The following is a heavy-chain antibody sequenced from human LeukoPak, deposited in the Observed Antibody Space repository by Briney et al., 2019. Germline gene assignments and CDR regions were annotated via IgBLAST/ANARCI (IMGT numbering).Heavy chain of an antibody. CDR2: IIPIFGTA. CDR3: ARDRFPAPYCGGDCYNWFDP. V-gene: IGHV1-69*13. Sequence: RASVKVSCKASGGTFSSYAISWVRQAPGQGLEWMGGIIPIFGTANYAQKFQGRVTITADESTSTAYMELSSLRSEDTAVYYCARDRFPAPYCGGDCYNWFDPWGQGTLVTVSS. J-gene: IGHJ5*02. CDR1: GGTFSSYA. D-gene: IGHD2-21*02.